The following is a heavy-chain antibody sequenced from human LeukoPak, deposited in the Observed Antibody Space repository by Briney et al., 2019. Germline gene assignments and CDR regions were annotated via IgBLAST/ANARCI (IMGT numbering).Heavy chain of an antibody. D-gene: IGHD5-24*01. CDR1: GYSFTSYW. V-gene: IGHV5-51*01. CDR3: ARTILGYYYYMDV. J-gene: IGHJ6*03. Sequence: GESLKISCQVSGYSFTSYWIAWVRQMPGKGLEWMGIIYPGDSDTRYSPSFQGQVTISADKSISTAYLQWSSLKASDTAMYYCARTILGYYYYMDVWGKGTTVTVSS. CDR2: IYPGDSDT.